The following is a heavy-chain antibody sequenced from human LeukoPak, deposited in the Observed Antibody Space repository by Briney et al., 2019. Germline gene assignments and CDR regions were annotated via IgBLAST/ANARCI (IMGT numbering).Heavy chain of an antibody. CDR1: GGSISSYH. CDR3: ARQWDYSDSSGRALNYFDS. D-gene: IGHD3-22*01. Sequence: PSETLSLTCTVSGGSISSYHWIWIRQPPGKGLEWIGYIHYSGSTYYNPSLKSRVTISVDTSKIQFSLKLSSVTAADTAVYYCARQWDYSDSSGRALNYFDSWGQGTLVTVAS. V-gene: IGHV4-59*08. CDR2: IHYSGST. J-gene: IGHJ4*02.